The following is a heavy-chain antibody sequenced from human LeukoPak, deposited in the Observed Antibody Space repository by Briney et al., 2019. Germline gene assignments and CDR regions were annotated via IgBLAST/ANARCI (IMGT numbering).Heavy chain of an antibody. CDR2: ISGSGDST. J-gene: IGHJ1*01. Sequence: GGSLRLSCAASGFTFSNYAMRWVRQAPGKGLEWVAGISGSGDSTYYADSMKGRFTISRDNSKNTLYLQMNSLRAEDTAVYYCAKIDRIPVIPPGNFQHWGQGTLVIVSS. CDR1: GFTFSNYA. V-gene: IGHV3-23*01. D-gene: IGHD1-26*01. CDR3: AKIDRIPVIPPGNFQH.